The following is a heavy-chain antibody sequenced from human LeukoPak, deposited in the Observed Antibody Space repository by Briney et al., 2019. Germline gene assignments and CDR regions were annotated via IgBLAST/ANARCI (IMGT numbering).Heavy chain of an antibody. V-gene: IGHV6-1*01. CDR3: ARDYASSKRGFYFYMDV. J-gene: IGHJ6*03. D-gene: IGHD3-10*01. CDR1: GDSFSSNNAA. CDR2: TYYRSRWYN. Sequence: SQTLPLTCAISGDSFSSNNAAWTWMRPSPSRGLEWLGRTYYRSRWYNDYAVSVKSRVIISPDTSKNRFSLQLNSVTPEDTALYFCARDYASSKRGFYFYMDVWGKGTTVTVSS.